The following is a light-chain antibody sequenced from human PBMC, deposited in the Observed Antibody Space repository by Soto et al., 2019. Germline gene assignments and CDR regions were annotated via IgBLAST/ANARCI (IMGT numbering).Light chain of an antibody. Sequence: QLVLTQSPSASASLGASVKLTCTLSSGHSSYAIAWHQQQPEKGPRYLMTLNSDGSHSKGDGIPDRFSCSSSGAERYLTISSLQSEDEADYYCQTWGTGIGVFGGGTKLTVL. CDR2: LNSDGSH. CDR1: SGHSSYA. J-gene: IGLJ3*02. CDR3: QTWGTGIGV. V-gene: IGLV4-69*01.